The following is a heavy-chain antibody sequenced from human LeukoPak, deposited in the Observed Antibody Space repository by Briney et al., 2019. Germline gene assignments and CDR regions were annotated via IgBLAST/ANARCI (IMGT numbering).Heavy chain of an antibody. Sequence: SETLSLTCAVYGGSFSGYYWSWFRQPPGKGLEWIGEINHSGSTNYNPSLKSRVTISVDTSKNQFSLKLSSVTAADTAVYYCARGRFLEWLRPFDYWGQGTLVTVSS. J-gene: IGHJ4*02. D-gene: IGHD3-3*01. V-gene: IGHV4-34*01. CDR2: INHSGST. CDR3: ARGRFLEWLRPFDY. CDR1: GGSFSGYY.